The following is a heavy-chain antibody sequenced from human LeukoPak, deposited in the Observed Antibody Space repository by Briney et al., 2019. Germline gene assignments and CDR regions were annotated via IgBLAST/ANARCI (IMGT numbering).Heavy chain of an antibody. Sequence: GGSLRLSCAASGFTFSSYGVHWVRQAPGKGLEWVAFICHDGSNQYYSDSVKGRFTVSRDNSKNTLYLQMNSLRAEDAAVYYCAKDLSSGYACDYWGQGTLVTVSS. V-gene: IGHV3-30*02. D-gene: IGHD3-22*01. CDR2: ICHDGSNQ. CDR1: GFTFSSYG. CDR3: AKDLSSGYACDY. J-gene: IGHJ4*02.